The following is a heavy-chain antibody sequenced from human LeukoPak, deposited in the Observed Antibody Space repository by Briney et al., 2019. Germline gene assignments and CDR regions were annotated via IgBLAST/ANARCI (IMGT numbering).Heavy chain of an antibody. CDR1: GGSISSYY. Sequence: SETLSLTCTVSGGSISSYYWSWIRQPPGKGLEWIGNIYYSGSTNYNPSLKSRVTISVDTSKNQFSLKLTSVTAADTAVYYCARGPYKYDGSGAFDIWGQGTMVTVSS. D-gene: IGHD3-22*01. CDR3: ARGPYKYDGSGAFDI. V-gene: IGHV4-59*08. J-gene: IGHJ3*02. CDR2: IYYSGST.